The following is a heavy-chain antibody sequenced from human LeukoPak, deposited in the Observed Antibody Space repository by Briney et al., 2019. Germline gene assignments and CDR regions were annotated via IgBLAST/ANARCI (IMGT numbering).Heavy chain of an antibody. CDR3: AKDADDVLRYFDWLFYFDY. Sequence: GGSLRLSCAASGFTFSSYGMHWVRQAPGKGLEWVAFIRYDGSNKYYADSVKGRFTISRDNSKNTLYLQMNSLRAEDTAVYYCAKDADDVLRYFDWLFYFDYWGQGTLVTVSS. D-gene: IGHD3-9*01. J-gene: IGHJ4*02. CDR2: IRYDGSNK. V-gene: IGHV3-30*02. CDR1: GFTFSSYG.